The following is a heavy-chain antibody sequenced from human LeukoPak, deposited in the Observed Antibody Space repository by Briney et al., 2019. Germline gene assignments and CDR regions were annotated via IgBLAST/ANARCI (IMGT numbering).Heavy chain of an antibody. D-gene: IGHD3-16*01. V-gene: IGHV3-74*01. J-gene: IGHJ4*02. CDR2: IDTDGTTT. CDR3: ARDRSDWGTADY. Sequence: GGSLRLSCAASGFTFSSYWMPWVRHAPGKGLMWVSRIDTDGTTTRYADSVKGRFTISRDNAKNTLYLQMNSLRADDTAVYYCARDRSDWGTADYWGQGTLVTVSS. CDR1: GFTFSSYW.